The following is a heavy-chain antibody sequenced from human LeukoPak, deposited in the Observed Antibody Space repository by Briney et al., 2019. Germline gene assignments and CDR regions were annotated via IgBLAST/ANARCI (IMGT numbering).Heavy chain of an antibody. V-gene: IGHV3-21*01. J-gene: IGHJ6*02. Sequence: GGSLRLSCAASGFTFSSYSMNWVRQAPGKGLEWVSSISSSSSYIYYADSVKGRFTISRDNAKNSLYLQMNSLRAEDTAVYYCARDRLHYDSSGYYYDYYGMDVWGQGTTVTVSS. D-gene: IGHD3-22*01. CDR2: ISSSSSYI. CDR3: ARDRLHYDSSGYYYDYYGMDV. CDR1: GFTFSSYS.